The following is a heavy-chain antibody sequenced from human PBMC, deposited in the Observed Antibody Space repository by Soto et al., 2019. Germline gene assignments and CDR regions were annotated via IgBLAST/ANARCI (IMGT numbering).Heavy chain of an antibody. CDR2: IFHSGST. D-gene: IGHD2-21*01. Sequence: QVQLQESGPGVVKPSGTLSLTCGVSGGSISSDYWWAWVRQSPGRGLEWIGEIFHSGSTHYNPSLESRVTMSVDIVNNHFSLKLMSVTAADTAVYYCARGIQMWSQVYYGMDVWGQETTVTVSS. J-gene: IGHJ6*02. CDR1: GGSISSDYW. CDR3: ARGIQMWSQVYYGMDV. V-gene: IGHV4-4*02.